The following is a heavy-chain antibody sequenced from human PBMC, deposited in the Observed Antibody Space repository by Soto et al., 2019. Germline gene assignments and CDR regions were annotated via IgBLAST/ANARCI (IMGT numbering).Heavy chain of an antibody. V-gene: IGHV3-30*18. J-gene: IGHJ6*02. D-gene: IGHD5-12*01. Sequence: PGGSLRLSCAASGFTFSTYGMHWVRQAPGKGLEWVALISYHGTNKYYADSVKGRFAISRDNAKSRLYLQMNSLRADDSAAYYCAKDKFSDIVDTNRYYYGMDVWGPATTVTAP. CDR1: GFTFSTYG. CDR3: AKDKFSDIVDTNRYYYGMDV. CDR2: ISYHGTNK.